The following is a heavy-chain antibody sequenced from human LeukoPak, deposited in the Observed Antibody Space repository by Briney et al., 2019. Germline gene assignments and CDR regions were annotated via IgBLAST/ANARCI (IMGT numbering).Heavy chain of an antibody. Sequence: GGSLRLSCAASGFTFDDYAMHWVRQAPGKGLEWVSGISWNSGSIGYADSVKGRFTISRDNAKNSLHLQMNSLRAEDTALYYCAKSPYYDILTGYYMFDPWGQGTLVTVSS. CDR1: GFTFDDYA. CDR3: AKSPYYDILTGYYMFDP. V-gene: IGHV3-9*01. J-gene: IGHJ5*02. D-gene: IGHD3-9*01. CDR2: ISWNSGSI.